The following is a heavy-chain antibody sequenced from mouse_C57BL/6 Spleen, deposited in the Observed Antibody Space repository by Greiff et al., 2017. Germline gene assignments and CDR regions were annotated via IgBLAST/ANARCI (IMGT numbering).Heavy chain of an antibody. CDR2: IYPSDSET. V-gene: IGHV1-61*01. D-gene: IGHD1-1*01. J-gene: IGHJ1*03. CDR3: ARTPRYYGYWYFDV. Sequence: QVQLQQPGAELVRPGSSVKLSCKASGYTFTSYWMDWVKPRPGQGLEWIGNIYPSDSETHYNQKFKDKATLTVDKSSSTAYMQLSSLTSEDSAVYYCARTPRYYGYWYFDVWGTGTTVTVSS. CDR1: GYTFTSYW.